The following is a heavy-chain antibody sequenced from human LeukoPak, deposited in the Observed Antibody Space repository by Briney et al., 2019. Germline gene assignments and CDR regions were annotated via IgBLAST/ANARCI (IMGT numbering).Heavy chain of an antibody. J-gene: IGHJ4*02. CDR2: ISYDGSNK. V-gene: IGHV3-30*18. CDR3: AKDSVTGYFDY. CDR1: GLTFSSYG. D-gene: IGHD2-8*02. Sequence: PGGSLRLSCAASGLTFSSYGMHWVRQAPGKGLEWVAVISYDGSNKYYADSVKGRFTISRDNSKNTLYLQMNSLRAEDTAVYYCAKDSVTGYFDYWGQGTLVTVSS.